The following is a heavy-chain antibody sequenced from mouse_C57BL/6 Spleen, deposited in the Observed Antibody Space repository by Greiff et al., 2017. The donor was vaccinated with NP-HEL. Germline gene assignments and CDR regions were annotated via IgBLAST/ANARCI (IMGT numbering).Heavy chain of an antibody. CDR1: GYTFTSYW. CDR2: IDPSDSYT. CDR3: ARQEGIYYGSSYRYFDY. J-gene: IGHJ2*01. Sequence: VQLQQPGAELVKPGASVKLSCKASGYTFTSYWMQWVKQRPGQGLEWIGEIDPSDSYTNYNQKFKGKATLTVDTSSSTAYMQLSSLTSEDSAVYYCARQEGIYYGSSYRYFDYWGQGTTLTVSS. V-gene: IGHV1-50*01. D-gene: IGHD1-1*01.